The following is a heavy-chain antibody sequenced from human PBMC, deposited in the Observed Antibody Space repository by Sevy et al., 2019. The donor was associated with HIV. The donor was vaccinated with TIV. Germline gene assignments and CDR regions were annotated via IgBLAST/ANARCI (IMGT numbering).Heavy chain of an antibody. CDR2: IYPGDSDT. D-gene: IGHD3-3*01. Sequence: GESLKISCKGSGYSFTSYWIGWVCQMPGKGLEWMGIIYPGDSDTRYSPSFQGQVTISADKSISTAYLQWSSLKASDTAMYYCARHEGGYDFWSGDTNWFDPWGQGTLVTVSS. J-gene: IGHJ5*02. V-gene: IGHV5-51*01. CDR3: ARHEGGYDFWSGDTNWFDP. CDR1: GYSFTSYW.